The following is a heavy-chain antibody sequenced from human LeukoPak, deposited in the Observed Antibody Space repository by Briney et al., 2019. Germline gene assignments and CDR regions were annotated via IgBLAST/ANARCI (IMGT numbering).Heavy chain of an antibody. V-gene: IGHV3-21*01. J-gene: IGHJ5*02. D-gene: IGHD6-6*01. CDR3: ASSVKGQLVHWFDP. CDR1: GFTFSSYS. Sequence: GGSLRLSCAASGFTFSSYSMNWVRQAPGKGLEWVSSISSSSSYIYYADSVKGRFTISRDNAKNSLYLQMNSLRAKDTAVYYCASSVKGQLVHWFDPWGQGTLVTVSS. CDR2: ISSSSSYI.